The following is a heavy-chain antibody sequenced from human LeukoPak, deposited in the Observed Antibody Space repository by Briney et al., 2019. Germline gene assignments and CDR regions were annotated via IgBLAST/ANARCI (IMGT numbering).Heavy chain of an antibody. CDR2: INPSGGST. CDR3: ASAQIVVVPAANDAFDI. J-gene: IGHJ3*02. D-gene: IGHD2-2*01. V-gene: IGHV1-46*01. Sequence: GASVKVSCKASGYTFTSYYMHWVRQAPGQGLEWMGIINPSGGSTSYAQKFQGRVTMTRDTSISTAYMELSRLRSDDTAVYYCASAQIVVVPAANDAFDIWGQGTMVTVSS. CDR1: GYTFTSYY.